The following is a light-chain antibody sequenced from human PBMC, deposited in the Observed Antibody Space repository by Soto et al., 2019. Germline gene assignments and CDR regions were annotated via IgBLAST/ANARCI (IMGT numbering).Light chain of an antibody. J-gene: IGKJ3*01. CDR3: QQRSNWPIST. V-gene: IGKV3-11*01. Sequence: EIVLTQSPATLSLSPGERATLSCRASQSVSSYLAWYQQKPGQAPRLLIYDASNRATVIPARCSGSGSGTEFTITISSLEPEDFVVYYCQQRSNWPISTFGPGTKVDIK. CDR1: QSVSSY. CDR2: DAS.